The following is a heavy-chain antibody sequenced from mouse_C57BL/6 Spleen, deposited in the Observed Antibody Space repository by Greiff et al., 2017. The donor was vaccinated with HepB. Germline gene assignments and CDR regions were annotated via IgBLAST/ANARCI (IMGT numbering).Heavy chain of an antibody. CDR3: ARDRGDYYGSSSSYWYFDV. V-gene: IGHV5-16*01. CDR1: GFTFSDYY. Sequence: EVMLVESEGGLVQPGSSMKLSCTASGFTFSDYYMAWVRQVPEKGLEWVANINYDGSSTYYLDSLKSRFIISRDNAKNILYLQMSSLKSEDTATYYCARDRGDYYGSSSSYWYFDVWGTGTTVTVSS. CDR2: INYDGSST. J-gene: IGHJ1*03. D-gene: IGHD1-1*01.